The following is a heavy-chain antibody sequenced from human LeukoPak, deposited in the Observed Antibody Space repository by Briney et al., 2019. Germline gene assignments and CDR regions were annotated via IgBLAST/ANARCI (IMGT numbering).Heavy chain of an antibody. Sequence: PGGSLRLSCAASGLRFSNHGMHGVRQAPGKGLEGVAFIRYDGSNKYYGDSVKDRFSISRDNSKNTLYLQMNSLRAEDTAVYYCAKVPCSTTTCYSYYMDVWAKGTTVTVSS. V-gene: IGHV3-30*02. CDR1: GLRFSNHG. CDR2: IRYDGSNK. D-gene: IGHD2/OR15-2a*01. J-gene: IGHJ6*03. CDR3: AKVPCSTTTCYSYYMDV.